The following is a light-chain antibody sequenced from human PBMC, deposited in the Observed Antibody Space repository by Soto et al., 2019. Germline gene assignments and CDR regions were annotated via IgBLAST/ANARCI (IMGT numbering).Light chain of an antibody. J-gene: IGKJ3*01. V-gene: IGKV1-39*01. CDR3: QQSYNDLRT. CDR2: AAS. CDR1: QNIVIY. Sequence: DIQMTQSPTSLSASVGDSVTITFRASQNIVIYLNWYQQKPAKAPKLLIYAASNLQSGVPSRFSGSGSGTDFSLTISSLQPEDFAMYYCQQSYNDLRTFGPGTKVDI.